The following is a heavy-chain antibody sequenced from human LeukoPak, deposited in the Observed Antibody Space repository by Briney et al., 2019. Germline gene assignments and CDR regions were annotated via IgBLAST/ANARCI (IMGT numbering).Heavy chain of an antibody. CDR3: AGGARGYSGYDPYFDY. Sequence: GGSLRLSCEPSGFTFSSYWMSWVRQAPGKGLEWVANIKQDGSEKYYVDSVKGRFTISRDNAKNSLYLQMNSLRAEDTAVYYCAGGARGYSGYDPYFDYWGQGTLVTVSS. CDR1: GFTFSSYW. V-gene: IGHV3-7*01. J-gene: IGHJ4*02. CDR2: IKQDGSEK. D-gene: IGHD5-12*01.